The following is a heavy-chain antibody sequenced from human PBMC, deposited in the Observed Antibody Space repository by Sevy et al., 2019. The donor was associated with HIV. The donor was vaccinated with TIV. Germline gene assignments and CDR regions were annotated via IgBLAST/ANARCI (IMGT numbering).Heavy chain of an antibody. CDR3: ARDLGSGWLNYYYYGMDV. D-gene: IGHD6-19*01. Sequence: ASVKVSCKASGYTFTSYYMHWVRQAPGQGLEWMGIINHSGGSTSYAQKFQGRVTMTRDTSTSTVYMELSSLRSEDTAVYYCARDLGSGWLNYYYYGMDVWGQGTTVTVSS. CDR1: GYTFTSYY. J-gene: IGHJ6*02. V-gene: IGHV1-46*01. CDR2: INHSGGST.